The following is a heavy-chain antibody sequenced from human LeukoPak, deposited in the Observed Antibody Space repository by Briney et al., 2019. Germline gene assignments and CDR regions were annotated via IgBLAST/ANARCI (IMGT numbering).Heavy chain of an antibody. CDR2: IYHSGST. CDR1: GYSISSGYY. J-gene: IGHJ3*02. CDR3: ARGEVLWFGEMAFDI. Sequence: SETLSLTCTVSGYSISSGYYWGWIRQPPGKGLEWIGSIYHSGSTYYNPSLKSRVTISVDTSKNQFSLKLSSVTAADTAVYYCARGEVLWFGEMAFDIWGQGTMVTVSS. V-gene: IGHV4-38-2*02. D-gene: IGHD3-10*01.